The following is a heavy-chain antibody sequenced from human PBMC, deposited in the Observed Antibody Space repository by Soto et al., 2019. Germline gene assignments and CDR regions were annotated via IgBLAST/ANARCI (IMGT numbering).Heavy chain of an antibody. V-gene: IGHV3-64D*06. CDR1: GFTFSSYA. Sequence: PGRSLRLSWSASGFTFSSYAMHWVLQAPGKGLEYVSSISTNGGSTHYADSVKGRFTISRDNSKNTQYLQMSSLRADDTAAYYCVKGEYYYVSSGYYPFDYWGQGTLVTVSS. D-gene: IGHD3-22*01. CDR3: VKGEYYYVSSGYYPFDY. J-gene: IGHJ4*02. CDR2: ISTNGGST.